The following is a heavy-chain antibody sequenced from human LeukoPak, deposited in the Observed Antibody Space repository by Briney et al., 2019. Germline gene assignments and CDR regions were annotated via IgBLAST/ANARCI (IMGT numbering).Heavy chain of an antibody. V-gene: IGHV3-21*01. CDR2: ISSSSSYI. J-gene: IGHJ3*02. D-gene: IGHD4-17*01. Sequence: GGSLRLSCAVSGFTFSSYSMSWVRQAPGKGLEWVSSISSSSSYIYYADSVKGRFTISRDNAKNSLYLQMNSLRAEDTAVYYCARDTGRAFDIWGQGTMVTVSS. CDR1: GFTFSSYS. CDR3: ARDTGRAFDI.